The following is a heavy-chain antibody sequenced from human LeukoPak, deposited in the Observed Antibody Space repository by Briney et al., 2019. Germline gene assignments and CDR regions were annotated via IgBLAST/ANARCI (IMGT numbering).Heavy chain of an antibody. V-gene: IGHV4-34*01. D-gene: IGHD6-13*01. CDR3: ARGDSSSWLFDY. CDR2: INHSGST. J-gene: IGHJ4*02. CDR1: GGPFSGYY. Sequence: SETLSLTCAVYGGPFSGYYWSWIRQPPGKGLEWIGEINHSGSTNYNPSLKSRVTMSVDTSKNQFSLKLSSVTAADTAVYYCARGDSSSWLFDYWGQGTLVTVSS.